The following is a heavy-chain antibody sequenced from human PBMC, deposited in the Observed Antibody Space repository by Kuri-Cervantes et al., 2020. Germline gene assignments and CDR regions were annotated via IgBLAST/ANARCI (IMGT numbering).Heavy chain of an antibody. D-gene: IGHD2-2*02. CDR1: GFTFSDYY. J-gene: IGHJ4*02. V-gene: IGHV3-11*01. CDR3: ANGHDTNCYNN. Sequence: GGSLRLSCAGSGFTFSDYYMSWIRQAPGKGLEWVSYISSGATTIYYADSVKGRLTISRDNAKNSLYLQMNSLRAEDTAVYYCANGHDTNCYNNWGQGTLVTVSS. CDR2: ISSGATTI.